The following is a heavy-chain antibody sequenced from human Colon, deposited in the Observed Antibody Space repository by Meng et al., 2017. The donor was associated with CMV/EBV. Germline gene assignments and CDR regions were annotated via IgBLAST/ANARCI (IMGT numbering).Heavy chain of an antibody. CDR2: VTYDGNKK. D-gene: IGHD4-11*01. CDR3: AKDPNESHDYPRGAYNYYGMDV. Sequence: GESLKISCAASGFTFGSYGMHWVRQAPGKGLEWVAFVTYDGNKKFYGDSVKGRFTISRDTFKNTVYRQMDSLRPEDTALYYCAKDPNESHDYPRGAYNYYGMDVWGQGTTVTVSS. J-gene: IGHJ6*02. V-gene: IGHV3-30*02. CDR1: GFTFGSYG.